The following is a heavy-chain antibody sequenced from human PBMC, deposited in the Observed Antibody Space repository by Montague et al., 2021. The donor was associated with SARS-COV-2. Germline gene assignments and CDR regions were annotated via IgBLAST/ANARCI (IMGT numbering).Heavy chain of an antibody. D-gene: IGHD3-10*01. CDR2: ISYDGSNK. J-gene: IGHJ4*02. Sequence: SLRLSCAASGFTFSRYAMHWVRQAPGKGLEWMAAISYDGSNKYYADSVKGRFTISRDNSKNTLYLQMNSLRAEDTAVYYCAGGLLWFGEFGYWGQGTLVTVSS. V-gene: IGHV3-30-3*01. CDR1: GFTFSRYA. CDR3: AGGLLWFGEFGY.